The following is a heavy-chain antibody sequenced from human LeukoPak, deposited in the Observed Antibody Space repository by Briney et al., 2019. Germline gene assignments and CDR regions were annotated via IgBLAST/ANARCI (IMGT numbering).Heavy chain of an antibody. V-gene: IGHV3-33*01. CDR2: VWYDGSNK. D-gene: IGHD6-19*01. Sequence: GGSLRLSCAASGFTFSSYGMHWVRQAPGKGLEWVAVVWYDGSNKYYADSVKGRFTISRDNSKNTLYLQMNSLRAEDTAVYYCARDYAAVAGFDYWGQGTLVTVSS. CDR1: GFTFSSYG. CDR3: ARDYAAVAGFDY. J-gene: IGHJ4*02.